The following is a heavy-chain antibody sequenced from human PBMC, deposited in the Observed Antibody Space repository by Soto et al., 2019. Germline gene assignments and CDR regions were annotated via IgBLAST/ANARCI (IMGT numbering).Heavy chain of an antibody. CDR1: GFTFSSYA. CDR2: ISYDGSNK. D-gene: IGHD1-7*01. V-gene: IGHV3-30-3*01. CDR3: ARARITGTTKYYYYYYGMDV. J-gene: IGHJ6*02. Sequence: GGSLRLSCAASGFTFSSYAMHWVRQAPGKGLEWVAVISYDGSNKYYADSVKGRFTISRDNSKNTLYLQMNSLRAEDTAVYYCARARITGTTKYYYYYYGMDVWGQGTTVTVSS.